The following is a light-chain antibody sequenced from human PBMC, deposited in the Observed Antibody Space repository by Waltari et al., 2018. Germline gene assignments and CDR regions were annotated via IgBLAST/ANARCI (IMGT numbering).Light chain of an antibody. Sequence: QSALPQPASLSGSPGQSIPIPCPGTRRDLGSYPSFSRYQQHPGKAPKLMIYEGSKRPSGVSKRFSGCKSGNTASLTISGLQAEYEADYYCCSYAGSSTLGVFGGGTKLTVL. CDR2: EGS. CDR1: RRDLGSYPS. CDR3: CSYAGSSTLGV. J-gene: IGLJ3*02. V-gene: IGLV2-23*01.